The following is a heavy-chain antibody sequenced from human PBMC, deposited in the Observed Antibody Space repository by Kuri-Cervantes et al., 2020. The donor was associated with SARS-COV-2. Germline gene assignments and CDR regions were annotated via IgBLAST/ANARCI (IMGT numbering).Heavy chain of an antibody. J-gene: IGHJ4*02. CDR3: ARQSEFWCGYWALE. D-gene: IGHD3-3*01. CDR2: IYPGDSDT. CDR1: AYSFTSYW. Sequence: KVSCKGSAYSFTSYWIGWVRQMPGKGLEWMGIIYPGDSDTRYSPSFQGQVTISADKSISTAYLQWSSLKVSDTAMYYCARQSEFWCGYWALEWGQGTLVTVSS. V-gene: IGHV5-51*01.